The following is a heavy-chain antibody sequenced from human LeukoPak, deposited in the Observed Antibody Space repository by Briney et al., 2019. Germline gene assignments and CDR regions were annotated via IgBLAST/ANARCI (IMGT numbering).Heavy chain of an antibody. CDR1: GYTFTSCG. Sequence: ASVKVSCKASGYTFTSCGTSRVPQAPGQPLEWMRWISAYNGNTNYAQKLQGRVTMTTDPSPSTAYMELRSLRSDDTAVYYCARDDYYDSSGLVHFSYWGQGTLVTVSS. CDR3: ARDDYYDSSGLVHFSY. J-gene: IGHJ4*02. CDR2: ISAYNGNT. V-gene: IGHV1-18*01. D-gene: IGHD3-22*01.